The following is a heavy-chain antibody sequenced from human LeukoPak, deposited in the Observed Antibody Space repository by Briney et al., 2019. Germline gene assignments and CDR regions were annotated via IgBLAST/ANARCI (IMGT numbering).Heavy chain of an antibody. CDR2: ISAYNGNT. CDR3: ARRKYQLLPGGSYYYYYGMDV. V-gene: IGHV1-18*01. CDR1: GYTFTSYG. J-gene: IGHJ6*02. D-gene: IGHD2-2*01. Sequence: ASVKVSCKASGYTFTSYGISWVRQAPGQGLEWMGWISAYNGNTNYAQKLQGRVTMTTDTSTSTAYMELRSLRSDDTAVYYCARRKYQLLPGGSYYYYYGMDVWGQGTTVTVSS.